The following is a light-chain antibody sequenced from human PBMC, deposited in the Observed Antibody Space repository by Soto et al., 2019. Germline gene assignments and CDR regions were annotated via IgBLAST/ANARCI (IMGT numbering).Light chain of an antibody. CDR3: CSYAGRINWV. CDR1: SSDVGSYNL. V-gene: IGLV2-23*02. Sequence: QSALTQPASVSGSPGQSITISCTGTSSDVGSYNLVSWFQQHPGEAPKLIIYEVSDWPSGVSNRFSGSKSGNTASLTISGLQGSDEADYYCCSYAGRINWVFGGGTQLTVL. J-gene: IGLJ3*02. CDR2: EVS.